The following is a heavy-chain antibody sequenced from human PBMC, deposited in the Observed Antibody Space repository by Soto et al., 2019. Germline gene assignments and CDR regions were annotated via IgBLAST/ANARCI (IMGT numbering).Heavy chain of an antibody. Sequence: LETLSLTCTVSGGSISTYYWSWIRQPPGKGLEWIGFIYYSGTTNYNPSLNSRVTISVDTSKNQFSLKLNSVTAADTAVYYCARDAYSGYDKGYFDYWGPGTLVTVSS. D-gene: IGHD5-12*01. CDR3: ARDAYSGYDKGYFDY. J-gene: IGHJ4*02. V-gene: IGHV4-59*01. CDR1: GGSISTYY. CDR2: IYYSGTT.